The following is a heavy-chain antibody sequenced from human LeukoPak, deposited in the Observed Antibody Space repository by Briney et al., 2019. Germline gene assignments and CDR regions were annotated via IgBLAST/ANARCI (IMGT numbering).Heavy chain of an antibody. V-gene: IGHV3-23*01. Sequence: GGSLRLSCAASGFTFSSYAMSWVRQAPGKGLEYISAISSSGDDTLYADSVKGRFTISRDNYKNTLYLQMNSLRAEDTAVYYCAKGQTWASVYFDSWGQGTLVTVSS. CDR1: GFTFSSYA. D-gene: IGHD7-27*01. J-gene: IGHJ4*02. CDR2: ISSSGDDT. CDR3: AKGQTWASVYFDS.